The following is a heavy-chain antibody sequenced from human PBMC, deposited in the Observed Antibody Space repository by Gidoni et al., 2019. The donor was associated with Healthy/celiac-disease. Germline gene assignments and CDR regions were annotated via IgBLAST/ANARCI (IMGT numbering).Heavy chain of an antibody. D-gene: IGHD2-15*01. J-gene: IGHJ4*02. Sequence: EVQLVESGGGLVKPGGSLRISCAASGYTFNSDRLQWVRQAPGKGLEWVSSISSISSYFYYADSVKGRFTISRDNAKNSLYLQMNSLGAEDTAVYYCARQELGYCSGGSCYSGGDFDYWGQGTLVTVSS. V-gene: IGHV3-21*01. CDR1: GYTFNSDR. CDR3: ARQELGYCSGGSCYSGGDFDY. CDR2: ISSISSYF.